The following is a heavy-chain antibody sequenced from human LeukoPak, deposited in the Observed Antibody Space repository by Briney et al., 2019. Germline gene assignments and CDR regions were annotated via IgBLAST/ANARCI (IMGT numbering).Heavy chain of an antibody. Sequence: SETLSLTCTVSGGSISSYYWSWIRQPAGKGLEWIGRIYTSGSTNYNPSLKSRVTMSVDTSKNQFSLQLSSVTAADTAVYYCTRGGDSSGYEYYFDYWGQGTLVTVSS. CDR1: GGSISSYY. CDR3: TRGGDSSGYEYYFDY. CDR2: IYTSGST. D-gene: IGHD3-22*01. J-gene: IGHJ4*02. V-gene: IGHV4-4*07.